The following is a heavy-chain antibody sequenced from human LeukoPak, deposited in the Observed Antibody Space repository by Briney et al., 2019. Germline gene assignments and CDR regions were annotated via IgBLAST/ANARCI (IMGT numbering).Heavy chain of an antibody. CDR2: IWHDGSNK. CDR1: GFIFSTHG. V-gene: IGHV3-33*01. Sequence: GGSLRLSCAASGFIFSTHGMHWVRQAPGKGLEWVAVIWHDGSNKYYADSVKGRFTISRDNSKNTRYLQMNSLRADDTAVYYCARAVGPYDYWGQGTLVTVSS. J-gene: IGHJ4*02. CDR3: ARAVGPYDY.